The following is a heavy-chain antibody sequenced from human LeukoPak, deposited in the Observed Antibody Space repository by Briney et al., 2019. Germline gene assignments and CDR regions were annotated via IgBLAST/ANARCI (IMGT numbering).Heavy chain of an antibody. J-gene: IGHJ4*02. V-gene: IGHV3-23*01. CDR3: AKAEQLTIRYYFDY. D-gene: IGHD6-13*01. Sequence: GGSLRLSCAASGFTFSSYAVSWVRQAPGKGLEWVSAISGSGGSTYYADSVKGRFAISRDNSKNTLYLQMNSLRAEDTAVYYCAKAEQLTIRYYFDYWGQGTLVTVSS. CDR1: GFTFSSYA. CDR2: ISGSGGST.